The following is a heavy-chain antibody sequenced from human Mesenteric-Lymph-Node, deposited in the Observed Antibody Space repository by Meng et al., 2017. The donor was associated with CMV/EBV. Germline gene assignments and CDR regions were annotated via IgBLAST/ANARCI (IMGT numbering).Heavy chain of an antibody. CDR1: GYTFTSYY. Sequence: ASVKVSCKASGYTFTSYYIHWVRQAPGQGLEWMGIIKPSDDSTSYAQKFQGRVTVTRDTTTGTVYMEMSSLRSEDTAVYYCARARLGINDYWGQGTLVTVSS. CDR3: ARARLGINDY. J-gene: IGHJ4*02. V-gene: IGHV1-46*01. D-gene: IGHD7-27*01. CDR2: IKPSDDST.